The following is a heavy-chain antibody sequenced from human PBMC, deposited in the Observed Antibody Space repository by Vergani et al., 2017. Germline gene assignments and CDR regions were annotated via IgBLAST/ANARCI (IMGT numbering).Heavy chain of an antibody. J-gene: IGHJ4*02. CDR1: GFTFSSYG. D-gene: IGHD4-11*01. Sequence: VQLVESGGGVVQPGRSLRLSCAASGFTFSSYGMHWVRQAPGKGLEWVAVIWYDGSNKYYADSVKGRFTISRDNSKNTLYLQMNSLRAEDTAVYYCARDAQNLYSNHQLDYWGQGTLVTVSS. CDR2: IWYDGSNK. CDR3: ARDAQNLYSNHQLDY. V-gene: IGHV3-33*08.